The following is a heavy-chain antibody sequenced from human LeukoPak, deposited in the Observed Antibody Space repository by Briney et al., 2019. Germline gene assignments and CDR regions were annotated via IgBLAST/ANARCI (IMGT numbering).Heavy chain of an antibody. V-gene: IGHV1-18*04. D-gene: IGHD6-13*01. J-gene: IGHJ6*03. CDR1: GYTFTAYY. Sequence: ASVRVSCKATGYTFTAYYMQWVRQAPGQGLEWMGWINPNSGTTNCAQKLQGRVTMTTDTSTSTAYMELRSLRSDDTAVYYCARVLLQQLWGYYYYYMDVWGKGTTVTISS. CDR3: ARVLLQQLWGYYYYYMDV. CDR2: INPNSGTT.